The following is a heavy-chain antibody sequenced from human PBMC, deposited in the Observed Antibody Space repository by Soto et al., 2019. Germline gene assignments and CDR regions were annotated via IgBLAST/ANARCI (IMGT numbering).Heavy chain of an antibody. D-gene: IGHD3-3*01. J-gene: IGHJ4*02. Sequence: QVPLVQSGAEVKKPGASVKVSCKASGYTFTSYGISWVRQAPGQGLEWMGWISAYNGNTNYAQKLQGRVTMTTDTSTSTAYMELRSLRSDDTAVYYCARDSITIFGVVNPYYFDYWGQGTLVTVSS. CDR2: ISAYNGNT. V-gene: IGHV1-18*04. CDR1: GYTFTSYG. CDR3: ARDSITIFGVVNPYYFDY.